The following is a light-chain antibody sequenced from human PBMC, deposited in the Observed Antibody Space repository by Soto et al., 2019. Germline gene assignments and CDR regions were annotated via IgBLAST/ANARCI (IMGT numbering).Light chain of an antibody. CDR2: AAS. J-gene: IGKJ3*01. Sequence: DIQMTQSPSSLSASVGDRVTITCRASQDIRNFVAWYQQKPGKAPKLLIYAASTLQSGVPSRFSGSGSGTDFLLTINSLQPEYVATYYCQKYSSVPVFGPGTKVEIK. CDR1: QDIRNF. V-gene: IGKV1-27*01. CDR3: QKYSSVPV.